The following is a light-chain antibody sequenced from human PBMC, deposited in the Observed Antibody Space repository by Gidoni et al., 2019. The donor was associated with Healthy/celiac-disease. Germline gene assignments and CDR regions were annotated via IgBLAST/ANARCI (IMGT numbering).Light chain of an antibody. CDR3: NSRDSSGNPV. J-gene: IGLJ2*01. Sequence: SSELPQAPAVSVALRQTVRITCQGDSLRSYYASCYQQKPGQATVLVIYGKNNRPSGTPDRSSGSSSGNTASLTITGAQAEEDADYYCNSRDSSGNPVFGGGTKLTVL. V-gene: IGLV3-19*01. CDR2: GKN. CDR1: SLRSYY.